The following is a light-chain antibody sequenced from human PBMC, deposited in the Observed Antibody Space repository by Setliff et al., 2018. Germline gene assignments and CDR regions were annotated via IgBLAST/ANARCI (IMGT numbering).Light chain of an antibody. CDR3: SSYTSSSTVV. Sequence: QSVLAQPASVSGSPGQSITISCTGTSSDIGGYKYVSWYQQHPGKAPKLMLNDVSNRPSGVSNRFSGSKSGNTASLTISGLQAEDEADYYCSSYTSSSTVVFGGGTKGTVL. CDR1: SSDIGGYKY. CDR2: DVS. J-gene: IGLJ2*01. V-gene: IGLV2-14*03.